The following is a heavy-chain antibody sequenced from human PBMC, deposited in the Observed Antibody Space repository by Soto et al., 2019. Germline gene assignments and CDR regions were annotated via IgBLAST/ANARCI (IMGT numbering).Heavy chain of an antibody. Sequence: GESLKISCKASGYSFTNYWIAWVRQMPGKGLEWMGIVNPDDSDSKYSPSFQGQVTMTRDTSISTAYMELSRLRSDDTAVYYCARDRYCSSTSCYGGDYYYGMDVWGQGTTVTVSS. CDR3: ARDRYCSSTSCYGGDYYYGMDV. V-gene: IGHV5-51*01. D-gene: IGHD2-2*01. CDR1: GYSFTNYW. CDR2: VNPDDSDS. J-gene: IGHJ6*02.